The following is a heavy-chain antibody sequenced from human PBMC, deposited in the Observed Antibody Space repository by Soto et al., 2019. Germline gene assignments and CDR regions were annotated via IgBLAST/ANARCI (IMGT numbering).Heavy chain of an antibody. Sequence: EVQLLESGGGLVQPGGPLRLSCAASGFTFSNYALSWVRQAPGKGLEWVSSISSIDSSTNYADSVRGRFTISRDNSKNTLYLQINSLRAEDTAVYYCAKDGKGGYGGYELDCWGQGTLVTVSS. V-gene: IGHV3-23*01. CDR2: ISSIDSST. D-gene: IGHD5-12*01. CDR3: AKDGKGGYGGYELDC. J-gene: IGHJ4*02. CDR1: GFTFSNYA.